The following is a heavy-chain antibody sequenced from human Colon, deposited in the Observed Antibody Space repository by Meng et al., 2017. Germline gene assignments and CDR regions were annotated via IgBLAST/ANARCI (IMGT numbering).Heavy chain of an antibody. V-gene: IGHV6-1*01. D-gene: IGHD3-16*02. CDR2: TYYRAKWNH. CDR3: TRGLEFYRFEY. J-gene: IGHJ4*02. CDR1: GDSVSSETAV. Sequence: QLQPSGPGLSKPSSTHTLPCASAGDSVSSETAVSNWISQSPSSGLEWLGRTYYRAKWNHDYAESLRGRITINPDTSNNQISLQLNSVTPEYTAVYYCTRGLEFYRFEYWGQGTLVTVSS.